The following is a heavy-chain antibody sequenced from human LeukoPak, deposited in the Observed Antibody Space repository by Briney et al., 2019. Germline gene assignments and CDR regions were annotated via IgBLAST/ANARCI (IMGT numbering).Heavy chain of an antibody. V-gene: IGHV5-51*01. D-gene: IGHD5-18*01. Sequence: GESLKISCKGSGYSFTSYWIGWVRQMPGKGLEWMGIIYPGDSDTRYSPSFQGQVTISADKSISTAYLQWSSLKASDTAMYYCARIPAMVMGGEHWFDPWGQGTLVTVSS. CDR1: GYSFTSYW. CDR3: ARIPAMVMGGEHWFDP. CDR2: IYPGDSDT. J-gene: IGHJ5*02.